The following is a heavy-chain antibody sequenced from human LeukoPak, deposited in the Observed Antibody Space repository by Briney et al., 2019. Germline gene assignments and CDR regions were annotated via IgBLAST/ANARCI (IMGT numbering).Heavy chain of an antibody. Sequence: SETLSLTCSVSGDSNSSSNYHWGWIRQTPGKGLEWIGSIYYSGSTQYNPSLKSRVTISVDTSKNQFSLRLTSVTAADTAVYYCMRVGGLASAWDEDFYYYGMDVWGQGTTVTVSS. CDR1: GDSNSSSNYH. CDR3: MRVGGLASAWDEDFYYYGMDV. D-gene: IGHD1-26*01. J-gene: IGHJ6*02. V-gene: IGHV4-39*01. CDR2: IYYSGST.